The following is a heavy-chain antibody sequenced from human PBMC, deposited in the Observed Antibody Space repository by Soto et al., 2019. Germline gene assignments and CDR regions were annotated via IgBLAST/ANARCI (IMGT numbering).Heavy chain of an antibody. Sequence: SETLSLTCTVSGDSMTSGDYSWSWIRQPPGRGLEWLGYIYRTGNTHYSPSLKSRVSISQDRSKNQFSLELTSVTAADTAVYYCARGDYQYSIDYWGQGTLVTVSS. J-gene: IGHJ4*02. CDR1: GDSMTSGDYS. CDR2: IYRTGNT. CDR3: ARGDYQYSIDY. V-gene: IGHV4-30-2*01. D-gene: IGHD2-2*01.